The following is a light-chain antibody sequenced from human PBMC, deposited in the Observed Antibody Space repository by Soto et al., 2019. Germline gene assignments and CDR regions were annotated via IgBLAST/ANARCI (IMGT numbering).Light chain of an antibody. CDR1: QDINNC. CDR3: QQYDNLPLT. CDR2: DVS. Sequence: DIQMTQTPSSLSASVGDRVTITCQASQDINNCLNWYHQKPGKAPELLIYDVSNLEKGVPSRFSGSRSGTHFTLTISSLQPEDTATYYCQQYDNLPLTFGPGTKVDIK. V-gene: IGKV1-33*01. J-gene: IGKJ3*01.